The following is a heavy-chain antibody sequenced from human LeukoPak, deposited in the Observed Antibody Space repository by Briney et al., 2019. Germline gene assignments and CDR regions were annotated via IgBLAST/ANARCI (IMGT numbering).Heavy chain of an antibody. V-gene: IGHV4-59*01. CDR2: IYYSGST. CDR3: ARVVRDYDFWSGYYSYGMDV. Sequence: PSETLSLTCTVSGGSISSYYWSWLRQPPGKGLEGMGYIYYSGSTNYNPSLKSRVTISVDTSKNQFSLKLSSVTAADTAVYYCARVVRDYDFWSGYYSYGMDVWGQGTTVTVSS. D-gene: IGHD3-3*01. CDR1: GGSISSYY. J-gene: IGHJ6*02.